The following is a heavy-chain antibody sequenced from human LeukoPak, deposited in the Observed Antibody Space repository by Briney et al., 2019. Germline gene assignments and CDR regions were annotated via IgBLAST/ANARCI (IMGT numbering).Heavy chain of an antibody. D-gene: IGHD3-22*01. Sequence: GGSLRLSCAASGFTFSDYYMSWIRQAPGKGLEWVANIKQDGSEKYYVDSVKGRFTISRDNVKNSLYLQMNSLRAEDTAVYFCERERADDSGIQWGQGTLVTVSS. J-gene: IGHJ4*02. CDR2: IKQDGSEK. V-gene: IGHV3-7*03. CDR1: GFTFSDYY. CDR3: ERERADDSGIQ.